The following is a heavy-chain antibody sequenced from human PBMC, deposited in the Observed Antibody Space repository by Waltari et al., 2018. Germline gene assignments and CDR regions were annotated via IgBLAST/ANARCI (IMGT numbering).Heavy chain of an antibody. Sequence: QVQLQESGPGLVKPSETLSLTCTVSGGSISSYYWSWIRQPPGKGLEWIGYIYYSGSTNYSPSLKSRVTISVDTSKNQFSLKLSSVTAADTAVYYCARIPLPTTVHYYYYYMDVWGKGTTVTVSS. J-gene: IGHJ6*03. D-gene: IGHD4-17*01. CDR2: IYYSGST. V-gene: IGHV4-59*01. CDR1: GGSISSYY. CDR3: ARIPLPTTVHYYYYYMDV.